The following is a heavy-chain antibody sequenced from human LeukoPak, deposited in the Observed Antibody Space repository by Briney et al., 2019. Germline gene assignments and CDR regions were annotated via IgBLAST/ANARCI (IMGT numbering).Heavy chain of an antibody. CDR2: IKSDGSST. CDR1: GFTLSTYW. Sequence: GRSLRLSCAASGFTLSTYWMHWVRQAPGKGLVWVSHIKSDGSSTSYADSVKGRFTISRDNAKNTLYLQMNSLRAEDTAVYYCARDRGYTQDYWGQGTLVTVSS. J-gene: IGHJ4*02. CDR3: ARDRGYTQDY. V-gene: IGHV3-74*01. D-gene: IGHD5-12*01.